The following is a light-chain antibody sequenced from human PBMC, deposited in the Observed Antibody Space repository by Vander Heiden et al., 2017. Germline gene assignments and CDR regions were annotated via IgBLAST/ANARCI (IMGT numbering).Light chain of an antibody. J-gene: IGLJ2*01. V-gene: IGLV1-40*01. CDR3: QSYDSSLSGSV. Sequence: QSVLTHPPSVSLAPGPRVTISCTGSSSNIGAGYDVHWYQQLPGTPPKLLIYGNSNRPAGVPDRFSGSKSGTSASLAITGLQAEDEADYYCQSYDSSLSGSVFGGGTKLTGL. CDR2: GNS. CDR1: SSNIGAGYD.